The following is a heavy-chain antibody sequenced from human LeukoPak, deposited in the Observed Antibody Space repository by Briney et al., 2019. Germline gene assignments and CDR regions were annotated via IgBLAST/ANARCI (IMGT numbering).Heavy chain of an antibody. J-gene: IGHJ4*02. V-gene: IGHV4-59*13. D-gene: IGHD6-13*01. CDR2: IYYSGSI. CDR1: GASISSYY. Sequence: PSETLSLTCTVSGASISSYYWSWIRQPPGKGLEWIGYIYYSGSINYSPSLKSRVTISVDTSKNQFSLKLSSVTAADTAVYYCARAGSSLLYFDYWGQGTLVTVSS. CDR3: ARAGSSLLYFDY.